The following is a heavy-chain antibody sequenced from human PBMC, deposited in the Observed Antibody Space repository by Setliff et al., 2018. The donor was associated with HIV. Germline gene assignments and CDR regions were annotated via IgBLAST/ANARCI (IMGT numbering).Heavy chain of an antibody. J-gene: IGHJ4*02. CDR2: INHRGST. CDR1: GGSLNGFY. CDR3: SRGGTMAEY. V-gene: IGHV4-34*01. Sequence: LSLTCAFYGGSLNGFYWGWIRQSPGKGLEWIGQINHRGSTNYNPSLKSRVTIRVDMSKNQFSLRLTSVTSADTAVYYCSRGGTMAEYWGPGKVVTVSS. D-gene: IGHD1-7*01.